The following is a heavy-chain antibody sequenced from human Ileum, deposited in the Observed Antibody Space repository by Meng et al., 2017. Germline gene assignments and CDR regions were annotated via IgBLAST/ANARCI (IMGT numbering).Heavy chain of an antibody. V-gene: IGHV4-4*02. J-gene: IGHJ4*02. Sequence: VHPQDLVAGRGDSSGPSSLTCAVSGRSRSSSDWWSWVRQPPGKGLEWIAEMNLGGSPNYNPSLKSRVTMSVDKSNDHLSLQLTSVTAADTAVYYCAHIFDSWGQGTLVTVFS. CDR1: GRSRSSSDW. CDR2: MNLGGSP. CDR3: AHIFDS.